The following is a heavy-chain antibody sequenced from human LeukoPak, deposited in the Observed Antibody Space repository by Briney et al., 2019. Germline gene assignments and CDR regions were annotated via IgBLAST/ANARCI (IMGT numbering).Heavy chain of an antibody. D-gene: IGHD3-22*01. J-gene: IGHJ4*02. CDR3: ASGAGGSSGYLY. CDR2: ISSSSSYT. V-gene: IGHV3-11*06. CDR1: GFTFSHYY. Sequence: GGSLRLSCAASGFTFSHYYMSWIRQAPGKGLEWVSYISSSSSYTNYADSVKGRFTISRDNAKNSLYLQMNSLRAEDTAVYYCASGAGGSSGYLYWGQETLVTVSS.